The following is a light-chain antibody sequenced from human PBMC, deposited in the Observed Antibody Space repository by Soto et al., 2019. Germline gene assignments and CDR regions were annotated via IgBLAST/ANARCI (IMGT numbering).Light chain of an antibody. CDR1: SSDVGGYNH. V-gene: IGLV2-14*03. CDR2: DVT. Sequence: QSVLTQPASVSGSPGQSITISCTGTSSDVGGYNHVSWYQHYPGKAPKLIIYDVTNRPSGVSNRFSGSKSGNTASLTISGLQAEDEADYSCSSYTRSTIYVFGTGTKVPVL. CDR3: SSYTRSTIYV. J-gene: IGLJ1*01.